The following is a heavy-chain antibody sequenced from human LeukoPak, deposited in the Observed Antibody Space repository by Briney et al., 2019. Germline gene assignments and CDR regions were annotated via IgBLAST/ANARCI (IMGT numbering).Heavy chain of an antibody. CDR2: ISFDGSNI. CDR3: AREKHYPADNWFDP. CDR1: GFIFSNYA. Sequence: GGSLRLSCAASGFIFSNYAMHWVRQAPGKGLDWVAVISFDGSNIYYADSAKGRFTISRDNSKNTLYLQMNSLRADDTAVYYCAREKHYPADNWFDPWGQGTLVTASS. D-gene: IGHD1-26*01. V-gene: IGHV3-30*04. J-gene: IGHJ5*02.